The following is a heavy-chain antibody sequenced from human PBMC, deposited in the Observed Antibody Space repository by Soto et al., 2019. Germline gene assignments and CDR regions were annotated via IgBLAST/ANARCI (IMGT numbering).Heavy chain of an antibody. CDR3: AKDRVLGSSSWLYYYYYGMDV. CDR2: ISYDGSNK. CDR1: GFTFSSYG. D-gene: IGHD6-13*01. Sequence: PGGSLRLSCAASGFTFSSYGMHWVRQAPGKGLEWVAVISYDGSNKYYADSVKGRFTISRDNSKNTLYLQMNSLRAEGTAVYYCAKDRVLGSSSWLYYYYYGMDVWGQGTTVTVSS. J-gene: IGHJ6*02. V-gene: IGHV3-30*18.